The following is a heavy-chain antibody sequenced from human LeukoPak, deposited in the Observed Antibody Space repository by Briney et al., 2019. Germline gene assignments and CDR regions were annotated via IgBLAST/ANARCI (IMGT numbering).Heavy chain of an antibody. J-gene: IGHJ4*02. V-gene: IGHV6-1*01. CDR1: GDSVSSNSAA. CDR3: ARGMRIAAAGTFYFDY. Sequence: SQTLSLTCAISGDSVSSNSAAWNWIRQSPSRGLEWVGRTYYRSKWYNDYAVSVKSRITINPDTSKNQFSLQLNSATPEDTAVYYCARGMRIAAAGTFYFDYWGQGTLVTVSS. D-gene: IGHD6-25*01. CDR2: TYYRSKWYN.